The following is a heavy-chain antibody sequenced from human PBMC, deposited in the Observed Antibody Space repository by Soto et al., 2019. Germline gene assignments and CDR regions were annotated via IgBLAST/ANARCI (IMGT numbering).Heavy chain of an antibody. CDR3: AKDLIPAAILDAFDI. D-gene: IGHD2-2*02. CDR1: GFTFSSYG. V-gene: IGHV3-30*18. Sequence: GGSLRLSCAASGFTFSSYGMHWVRQAPGKGLEWVAVISYDGSNKYYADSVKGRFTISRDNSKNTLYLQMNSLRAEDTAVYYCAKDLIPAAILDAFDIWGQGTMVTVSS. J-gene: IGHJ3*02. CDR2: ISYDGSNK.